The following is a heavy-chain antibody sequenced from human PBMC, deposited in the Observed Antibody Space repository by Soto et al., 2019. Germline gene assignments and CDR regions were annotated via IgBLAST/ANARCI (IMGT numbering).Heavy chain of an antibody. CDR1: GFSFSSYA. J-gene: IGHJ4*02. CDR3: ARDFSIVVVAPGY. D-gene: IGHD2-2*01. CDR2: IWYDGDNK. V-gene: IGHV3-33*08. Sequence: GGSLRISCAASGFSFSSYAMHWVRQAPGKGLEWVGVIWYDGDNKYYADSVKGRFTIARDNSKDTLYLQMDSLRVEDTAIYYCARDFSIVVVAPGYWGQGTLVTVAS.